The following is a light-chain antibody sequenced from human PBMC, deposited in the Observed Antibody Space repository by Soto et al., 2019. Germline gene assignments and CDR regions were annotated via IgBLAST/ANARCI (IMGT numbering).Light chain of an antibody. V-gene: IGKV3-20*01. Sequence: EIVLTQSPGTLSLSPGERATLSCRASQTVGSNYLAWYQQKPGRAPRLLIYGAYNRATGIPDRFSGSGSGTDFTLTISRLEPEDFAVYCCQQYGSPPYTFGQGTKLEIK. J-gene: IGKJ2*01. CDR3: QQYGSPPYT. CDR1: QTVGSNY. CDR2: GAY.